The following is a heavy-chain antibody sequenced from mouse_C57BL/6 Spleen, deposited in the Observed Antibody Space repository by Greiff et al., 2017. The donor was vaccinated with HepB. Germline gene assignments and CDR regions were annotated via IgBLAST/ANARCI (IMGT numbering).Heavy chain of an antibody. J-gene: IGHJ3*01. Sequence: EVQRVESGGDLVKPGGSLKLSCAASGFTFSSYGMSWVRQTPDKRLEWVATISSGGSYTYYPDSVKGRFTISRDNAKNTLYLQMSSLKSEDTAMYYCARLDYDAWFAYWGQGTLVTVSA. CDR1: GFTFSSYG. CDR2: ISSGGSYT. D-gene: IGHD2-4*01. V-gene: IGHV5-6*01. CDR3: ARLDYDAWFAY.